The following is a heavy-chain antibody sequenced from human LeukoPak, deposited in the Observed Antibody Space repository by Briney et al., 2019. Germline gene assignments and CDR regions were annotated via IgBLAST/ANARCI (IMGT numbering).Heavy chain of an antibody. V-gene: IGHV4-59*01. D-gene: IGHD3-10*01. CDR1: GGSISGYY. Sequence: SETLSLTCTVSGGSISGYYWSWIRQSPGKGLEWIGYIYYSGSTNYNPSLKSRVTILVDTSKNQFSLKLSSVTAADTAVYYCARVGRVRGVHDYWGQGTLVTVSS. J-gene: IGHJ4*02. CDR2: IYYSGST. CDR3: ARVGRVRGVHDY.